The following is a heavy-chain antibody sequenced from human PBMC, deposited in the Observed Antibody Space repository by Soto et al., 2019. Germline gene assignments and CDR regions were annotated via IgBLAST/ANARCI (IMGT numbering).Heavy chain of an antibody. CDR3: VKDAAGALDY. CDR2: ISYDGNTE. J-gene: IGHJ4*02. D-gene: IGHD6-25*01. Sequence: QMQLMESGGGVVQPGRSLRLSCAASGFAFSSYDIHWVRQGPGKGLEWMAKISYDGNTEDYADSVKGRFTISRDNSKKMLYLQMTSLRDDDTAVYYCVKDAAGALDYWGQGTVVTVSS. CDR1: GFAFSSYD. V-gene: IGHV3-30*18.